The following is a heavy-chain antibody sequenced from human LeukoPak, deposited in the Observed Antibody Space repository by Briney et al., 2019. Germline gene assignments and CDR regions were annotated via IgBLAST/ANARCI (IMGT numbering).Heavy chain of an antibody. CDR1: GGSISSSSYY. CDR2: IYTSGST. D-gene: IGHD5-18*01. CDR3: ASGYSYDLFDY. Sequence: PSETLSLTCTVSGGSISSSSYYWSWIRQPAGKGLEWIGRIYTSGSTNYNPSLKSRVTMSVDTSKNQFSLKLSSVTAADTAVYYCASGYSYDLFDYWGQGTLATVSS. J-gene: IGHJ4*02. V-gene: IGHV4-61*02.